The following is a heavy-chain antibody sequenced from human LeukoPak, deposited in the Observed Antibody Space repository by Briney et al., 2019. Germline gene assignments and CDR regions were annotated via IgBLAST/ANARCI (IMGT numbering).Heavy chain of an antibody. CDR1: GYTFTSLD. V-gene: IGHV1-8*01. J-gene: IGHJ5*02. Sequence: ASVKVSCKASGYTFTSLDINWVRQATGQGLEWMGWINPNSGNTGHAQQFQGRVTMTRNTSISTAYMELSSLRSEDTAVYYCASPTLAGSYYWFDPWGQGTLVTVSS. CDR2: INPNSGNT. D-gene: IGHD1-26*01. CDR3: ASPTLAGSYYWFDP.